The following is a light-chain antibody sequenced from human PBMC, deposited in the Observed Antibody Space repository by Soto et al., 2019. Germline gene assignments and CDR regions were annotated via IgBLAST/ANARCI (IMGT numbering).Light chain of an antibody. CDR3: SSYAGSNNYV. V-gene: IGLV2-8*01. CDR2: EVN. Sequence: QSALPQPPSASGSPGQSVTISCSGTSSDVGEWNYVSWYQHHPGKAPKLMIYEVNKRPSGVPDRFSGSKSGNTASLTVSGLQAEDEADYYCSSYAGSNNYVFGGGTKGTVL. CDR1: SSDVGEWNY. J-gene: IGLJ1*01.